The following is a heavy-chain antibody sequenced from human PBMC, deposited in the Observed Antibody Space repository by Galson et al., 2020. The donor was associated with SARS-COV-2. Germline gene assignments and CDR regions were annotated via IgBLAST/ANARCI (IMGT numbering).Heavy chain of an antibody. D-gene: IGHD3-22*01. Sequence: SQTLSLTCVVSGYFIRSAYYWGWIRQPPGKGLEWIGSIYHSGDTYYNPSLKSRATISVDTSKNQFSLRLSSVTAADTALYYCARTEHESSGYSAFDKWGQGTLITVSS. CDR2: IYHSGDT. CDR3: ARTEHESSGYSAFDK. J-gene: IGHJ4*02. V-gene: IGHV4-38-2*01. CDR1: GYFIRSAYY.